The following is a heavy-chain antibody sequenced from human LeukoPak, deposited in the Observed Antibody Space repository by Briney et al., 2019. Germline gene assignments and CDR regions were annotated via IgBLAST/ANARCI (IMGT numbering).Heavy chain of an antibody. CDR1: GGSFSGYY. Sequence: PSETLSLTCAVYGGSFSGYYWSWIRQPPGKGLEWIGEINHSGSTNYNPSLKSRVTISVDTSKNQFSLKLSSVTAADTAVYFCARDGLITMVRGVITIGGFDIWGQGTMVTVSS. D-gene: IGHD3-10*01. CDR3: ARDGLITMVRGVITIGGFDI. J-gene: IGHJ3*02. CDR2: INHSGST. V-gene: IGHV4-34*01.